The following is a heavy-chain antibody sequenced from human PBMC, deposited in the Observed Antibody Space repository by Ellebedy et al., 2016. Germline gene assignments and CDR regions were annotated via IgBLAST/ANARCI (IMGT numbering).Heavy chain of an antibody. CDR3: AREDSSRQNTDLYYYYYGMDV. V-gene: IGHV3-74*01. CDR2: INSDGSST. J-gene: IGHJ6*02. Sequence: GGSLRLSCAASGFTFSSYWMHWVRQAPGKGLVWVSRINSDGSSTSYADSVKGRFTISRDNSKNTLYLQMNSLRAEDTAVYYCAREDSSRQNTDLYYYYYGMDVWGQGTTVTVSS. CDR1: GFTFSSYW. D-gene: IGHD6-13*01.